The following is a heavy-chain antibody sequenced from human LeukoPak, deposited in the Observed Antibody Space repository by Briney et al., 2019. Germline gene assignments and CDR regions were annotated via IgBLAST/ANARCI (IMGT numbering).Heavy chain of an antibody. J-gene: IGHJ4*02. Sequence: GGSLRLSCAVSGFTFSSYGMHWVRQAPGKGLEWVAVIWYDGSNKYYADSVRGRFTISRDNSKNTLYLLMNSLRAEDSAVYYCTRDRTRDCSGGSCYRHYFDYWGQGTLVSVSS. CDR1: GFTFSSYG. D-gene: IGHD2-15*01. CDR2: IWYDGSNK. V-gene: IGHV3-33*01. CDR3: TRDRTRDCSGGSCYRHYFDY.